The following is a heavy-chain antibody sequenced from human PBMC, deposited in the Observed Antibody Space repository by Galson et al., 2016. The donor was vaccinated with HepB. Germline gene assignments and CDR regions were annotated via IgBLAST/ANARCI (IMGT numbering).Heavy chain of an antibody. V-gene: IGHV3-49*03. D-gene: IGHD5-24*01. CDR2: IRRRSSGEAP. J-gene: IGHJ4*02. CDR3: SRSGDGYNFWLDS. Sequence: SLRLSCAPSASSSGDYSMSWFRQAPGKGLEWVGFIRRRSSGEAPQYAASVSGRFIISWDSSKSIAYLQMTSLSSEDTGVYYCSRSGDGYNFWLDSWGRGTLVTVSS. CDR1: ASSSGDYS.